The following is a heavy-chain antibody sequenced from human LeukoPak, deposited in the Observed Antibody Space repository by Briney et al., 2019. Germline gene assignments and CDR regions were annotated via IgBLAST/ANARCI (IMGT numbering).Heavy chain of an antibody. J-gene: IGHJ6*02. CDR1: GGSISSYY. Sequence: LETLSLTCTVSGGSISSYYWSWIRQPPGKGLEWIGYIYYSGSTNYNPSLKSRVTISVDTSKNQFSLKLSSVTAADTAVYYCARLYELHIAAAKADYYYGMDVWGQGTTVTVSS. CDR3: ARLYELHIAAAKADYYYGMDV. V-gene: IGHV4-59*08. CDR2: IYYSGST. D-gene: IGHD6-13*01.